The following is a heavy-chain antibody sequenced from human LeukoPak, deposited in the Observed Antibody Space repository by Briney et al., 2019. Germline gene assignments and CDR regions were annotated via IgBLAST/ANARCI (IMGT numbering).Heavy chain of an antibody. CDR2: IKSKTDGGTT. Sequence: GGSLILSCAASGFIFRNAWMNWVRQAPGKGLEWVGRIKSKTDGGTTDYAAPVKGRFSIARDDSKNTLYLQMNSLKTDDTAVYYCAKEEGASSSWSGALDYWGQGTLVTVSS. D-gene: IGHD6-13*01. V-gene: IGHV3-15*01. CDR3: AKEEGASSSWSGALDY. J-gene: IGHJ4*02. CDR1: GFIFRNAW.